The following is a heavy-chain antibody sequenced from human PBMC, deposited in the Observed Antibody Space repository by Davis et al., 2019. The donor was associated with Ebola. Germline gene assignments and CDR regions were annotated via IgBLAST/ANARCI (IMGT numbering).Heavy chain of an antibody. CDR3: ARLYGWSGMDV. CDR2: IDPNSGGT. D-gene: IGHD6-19*01. J-gene: IGHJ6*04. Sequence: ASVKVSCKASGYTFTGYYIHWVRQAPGQGLEWMGRIDPNSGGTNYEHKFQARVTMTSDTSVSTAYMELSRLRSDDTAVYYCARLYGWSGMDVWGKGTTVTVSS. CDR1: GYTFTGYY. V-gene: IGHV1-2*06.